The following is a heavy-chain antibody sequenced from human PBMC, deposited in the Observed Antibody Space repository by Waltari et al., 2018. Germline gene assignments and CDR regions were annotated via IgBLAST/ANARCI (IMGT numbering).Heavy chain of an antibody. D-gene: IGHD6-13*01. CDR2: IYQSGST. CDR3: ARQGSSWSFDY. V-gene: IGHV4-38-2*01. J-gene: IGHJ4*02. Sequence: QVQLQESGPGLVKPSETLSLTCAVSGYSLSSGYYWGWIRKPPGKGLEWIGSIYQSGSTYYNPSLKSRVTISVDTSKNQFSLKLSSVTAADTAVYYCARQGSSWSFDYWGQGTLVTVSS. CDR1: GYSLSSGYY.